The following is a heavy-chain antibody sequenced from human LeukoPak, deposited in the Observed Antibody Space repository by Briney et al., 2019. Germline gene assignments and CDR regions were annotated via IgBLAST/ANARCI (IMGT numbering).Heavy chain of an antibody. CDR3: ARGRVIRDCSSTSCYMGPYYYYYYGMDV. CDR1: GYTFTSYD. Sequence: ASVKISCKACGYTFTSYDINWVRQVTGQGLEWMGWMNPNSGNTGYAQKFQGRVTMTRNTSRSTAYMELSSLRSEDTAVYYCARGRVIRDCSSTSCYMGPYYYYYYGMDVWGQGTTVTVSS. V-gene: IGHV1-8*01. J-gene: IGHJ6*02. CDR2: MNPNSGNT. D-gene: IGHD2-2*02.